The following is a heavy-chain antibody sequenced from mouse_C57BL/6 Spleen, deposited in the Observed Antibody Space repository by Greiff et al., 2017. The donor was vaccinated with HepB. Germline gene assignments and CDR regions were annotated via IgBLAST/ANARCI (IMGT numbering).Heavy chain of an antibody. Sequence: QVQLQQPGAELVKPGASVKLSCKASGYTFTSYWMHWVKQRPGQGLEWIGMIHPNSGSTNYNEKFKSKATLTVDKSSSTAYMQLSSLTSEDSAVYDCARPGDYDVLHWYFDVWGTGTTVTVSS. CDR1: GYTFTSYW. CDR2: IHPNSGST. J-gene: IGHJ1*03. D-gene: IGHD2-4*01. CDR3: ARPGDYDVLHWYFDV. V-gene: IGHV1-64*01.